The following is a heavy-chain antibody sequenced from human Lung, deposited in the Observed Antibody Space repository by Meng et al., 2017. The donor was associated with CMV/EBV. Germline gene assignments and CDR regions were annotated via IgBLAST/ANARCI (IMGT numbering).Heavy chain of an antibody. CDR1: YNFTVYY. CDR3: ARTYCSGGRCSSIFDY. D-gene: IGHD2-15*01. CDR2: INHNSGGA. Sequence: YNFTVYYKHWVRQAPGQGLEWMGWINHNSGGANYAQEFQGGVTMTRDTSISTAYMALSRLRSDDTAVYYCARTYCSGGRCSSIFDYWGQGTLVTVSS. V-gene: IGHV1-2*02. J-gene: IGHJ4*02.